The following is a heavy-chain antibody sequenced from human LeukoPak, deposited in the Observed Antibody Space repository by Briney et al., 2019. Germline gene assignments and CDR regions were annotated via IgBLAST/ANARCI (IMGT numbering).Heavy chain of an antibody. V-gene: IGHV4-59*01. Sequence: SETLSLTCTVSGGSISSYYWSWIRQPPGKGLEWIGYIYYSGSTNYNPSLKSRVTISVDTSKNQFSLKLSSVTAADTAVYYCARDDGYLIDYWGQGTLVTVSS. D-gene: IGHD5-18*01. CDR3: ARDDGYLIDY. CDR2: IYYSGST. CDR1: GGSISSYY. J-gene: IGHJ4*02.